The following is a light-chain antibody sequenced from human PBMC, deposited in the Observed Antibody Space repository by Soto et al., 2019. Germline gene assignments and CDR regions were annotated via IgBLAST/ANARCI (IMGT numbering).Light chain of an antibody. J-gene: IGLJ1*01. CDR1: SSHIGSNT. Sequence: VLTQPPSASGTPGQRVIISCSGSSSHIGSNTVNWYQQLPGTAPKLLIYSNNQRPSGVPDRFSGSKSGTSASLAISGLQSEDEADYYCAAWDDSLNGRYVFGTGTKLTVL. CDR3: AAWDDSLNGRYV. CDR2: SNN. V-gene: IGLV1-44*01.